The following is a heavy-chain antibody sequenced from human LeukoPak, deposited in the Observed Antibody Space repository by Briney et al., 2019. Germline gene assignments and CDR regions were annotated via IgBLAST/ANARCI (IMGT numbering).Heavy chain of an antibody. Sequence: SETPSLTCTVSGGSISSYYWSWIRQPPGKGLEWIGYIYYSGSTNYNPSLKSRVTISVDTSKNQFSLKLSSVTAADTAVYYCARGAMAAAGLNWFDPWGQGTLVTVSS. CDR2: IYYSGST. CDR1: GGSISSYY. D-gene: IGHD6-13*01. V-gene: IGHV4-59*08. J-gene: IGHJ5*02. CDR3: ARGAMAAAGLNWFDP.